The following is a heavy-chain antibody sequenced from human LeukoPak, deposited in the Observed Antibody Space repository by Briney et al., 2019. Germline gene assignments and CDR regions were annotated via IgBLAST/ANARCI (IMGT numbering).Heavy chain of an antibody. CDR2: INSDGSST. Sequence: GGSLRLSCAASGFTFSSYWMHWVRQAPGKGLVWVSRINSDGSSTSYADSVKGRFTISRDNSKNTLYLQMNSLRAEDAAVYYCAKRGAEVGATVAPGDYWGQGTLVTVSS. CDR3: AKRGAEVGATVAPGDY. J-gene: IGHJ4*02. V-gene: IGHV3-74*01. CDR1: GFTFSSYW. D-gene: IGHD1-26*01.